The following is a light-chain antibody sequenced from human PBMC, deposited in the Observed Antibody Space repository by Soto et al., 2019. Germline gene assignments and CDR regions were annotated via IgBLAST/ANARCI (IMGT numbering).Light chain of an antibody. CDR2: EVS. CDR1: SSDVGGYNY. J-gene: IGLJ1*01. V-gene: IGLV2-8*01. Sequence: QSALTQPPSASGSPGQSVTISCAGTSSDVGGYNYVSWYQQYPGKVPKLMIYEVSERPSGVPDRFSGSKSGNTAFLTVSGLPAEDQADYYCLSYADTAYVFGTGTTVTVL. CDR3: LSYADTAYV.